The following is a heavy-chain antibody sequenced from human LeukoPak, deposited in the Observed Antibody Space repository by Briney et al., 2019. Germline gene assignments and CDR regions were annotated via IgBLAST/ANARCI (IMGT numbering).Heavy chain of an antibody. Sequence: PGGSLRLSCAASGFTFSNAWMSWVRQAPGKGLEWVGRIKSKTDGGTTDYAAPVKGRFTISRDNSKNTLYLQMNSLRGEDTAVYYCAKDDSKIQPFDYWGQGTLVTVSS. D-gene: IGHD5-18*01. V-gene: IGHV3-15*01. CDR3: AKDDSKIQPFDY. CDR1: GFTFSNAW. J-gene: IGHJ4*02. CDR2: IKSKTDGGTT.